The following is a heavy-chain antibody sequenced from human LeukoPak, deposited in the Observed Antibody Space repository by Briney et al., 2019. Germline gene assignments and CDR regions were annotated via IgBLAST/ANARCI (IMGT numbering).Heavy chain of an antibody. V-gene: IGHV3-23*01. J-gene: IGHJ4*02. CDR1: EFTFSSSA. Sequence: GGSLRLSCAASEFTFSSSAMSWVRQAPGKGLEWVSAISGRGGSTYYADSVKGRFTISRDNSKNTLYLQMNSLRAEDTAVYYCAKGIAVAVYYFDYWGQGTLVTVSS. CDR2: ISGRGGST. CDR3: AKGIAVAVYYFDY. D-gene: IGHD6-19*01.